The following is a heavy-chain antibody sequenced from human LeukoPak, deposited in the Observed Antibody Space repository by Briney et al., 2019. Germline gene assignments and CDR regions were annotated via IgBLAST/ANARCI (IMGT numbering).Heavy chain of an antibody. Sequence: GGSLRLSCAASGFTFSEYYMSWVRQARGKGLEWVSYISSSGSTIYYADSVKGRFTISRDNAKNSLYLQMNSLRAEDTAVYYCARVGREYDFWSGYRAANWFDPWGQGTLVTVSS. J-gene: IGHJ5*02. V-gene: IGHV3-11*01. CDR1: GFTFSEYY. CDR3: ARVGREYDFWSGYRAANWFDP. CDR2: ISSSGSTI. D-gene: IGHD3-3*01.